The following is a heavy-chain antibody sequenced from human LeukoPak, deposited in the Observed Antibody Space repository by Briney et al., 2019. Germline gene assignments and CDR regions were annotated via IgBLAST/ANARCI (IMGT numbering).Heavy chain of an antibody. CDR1: GGSFSGYY. Sequence: SETLSLTCAVYGGSFSGYYWGWIRQPPGKGLEWIGEINHSGSTNYNPSLKSRVTISVDTSKNQFSLKLSSVTAADTAVYYCARGRTPHGRYYYYYYMDVWGKGTTVTVSS. V-gene: IGHV4-34*01. CDR2: INHSGST. J-gene: IGHJ6*03. CDR3: ARGRTPHGRYYYYYYMDV. D-gene: IGHD4-23*01.